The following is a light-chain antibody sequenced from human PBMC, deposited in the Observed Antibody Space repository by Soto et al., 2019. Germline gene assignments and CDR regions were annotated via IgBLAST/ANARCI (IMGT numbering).Light chain of an antibody. CDR1: QGISDS. CDR2: AAS. J-gene: IGKJ4*01. V-gene: IGKV1-27*01. Sequence: DIPMTQSPSSLSASVGDRVSITCRASQGISDSLAWFQHKPGKPPKLLMYAASTLQSGVPSRFSGSGSGTDFILTISSLQPEDVATYYCQNYSSAPLTFGGGTRVEIK. CDR3: QNYSSAPLT.